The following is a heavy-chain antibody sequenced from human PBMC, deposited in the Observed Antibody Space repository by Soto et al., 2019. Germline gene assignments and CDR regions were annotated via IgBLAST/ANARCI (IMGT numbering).Heavy chain of an antibody. CDR3: ARVISYSGYDC. CDR2: LYSGGST. CDR1: GFTVSSNY. Sequence: GGSLRLSCAASGFTVSSNYMSWVRQAPGKGLEWVSILYSGGSTYYADSVKGRFTISRDNSKSTLYLQMNSLRAEDTAVYYCARVISYSGYDCWGQGTLVTVSS. J-gene: IGHJ4*02. D-gene: IGHD5-12*01. V-gene: IGHV3-53*01.